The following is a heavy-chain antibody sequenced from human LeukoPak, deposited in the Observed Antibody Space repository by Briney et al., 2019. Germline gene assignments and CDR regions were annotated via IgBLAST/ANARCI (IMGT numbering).Heavy chain of an antibody. CDR1: GFTLTSYA. CDR3: AKRRWLGGIGVADPFDY. V-gene: IGHV3-23*01. D-gene: IGHD6-19*01. Sequence: GGSLRLSCSASGFTLTSYAMSWVRQGPGKGLEWVSVISDSGGSTYYADSVKGRFTISRDNSKNTLYLQMNSLRADDTAVYYCAKRRWLGGIGVADPFDYWGQGTLVTVS. CDR2: ISDSGGST. J-gene: IGHJ4*02.